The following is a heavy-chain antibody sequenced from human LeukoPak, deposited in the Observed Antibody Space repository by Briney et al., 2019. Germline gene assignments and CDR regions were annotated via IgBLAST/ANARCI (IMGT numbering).Heavy chain of an antibody. CDR2: IYYSGST. CDR3: ARRDGSYYYY. CDR1: GGSIRSYY. J-gene: IGHJ4*02. V-gene: IGHV4-59*01. Sequence: SETLSLTCTVSGGSIRSYYWSWIRHSPGKGLEWIGDIYYSGSTNYNPSLKSRVTISVDTSKNQLSLRLSSVTAADTAVYYCARRDGSYYYYWGQGTLVTVSS. D-gene: IGHD1-26*01.